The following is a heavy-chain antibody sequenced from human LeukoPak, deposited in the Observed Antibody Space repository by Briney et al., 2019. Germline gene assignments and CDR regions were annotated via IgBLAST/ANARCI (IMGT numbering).Heavy chain of an antibody. Sequence: TSETLSLTCTVSGGSISSYYWSWIRQPPGKGLEWIGYIYYSGSTNYNPSLKSRVTISVDTSKNQFSLKLSSVTAADTAVYYCARGDYGDVWWFFDYWGQGTLVTVSS. V-gene: IGHV4-59*01. CDR3: ARGDYGDVWWFFDY. D-gene: IGHD4-17*01. J-gene: IGHJ4*02. CDR1: GGSISSYY. CDR2: IYYSGST.